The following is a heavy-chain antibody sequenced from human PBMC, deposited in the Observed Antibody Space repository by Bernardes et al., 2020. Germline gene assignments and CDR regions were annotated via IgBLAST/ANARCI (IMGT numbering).Heavy chain of an antibody. CDR1: GGSISSSSYY. J-gene: IGHJ4*02. V-gene: IGHV4-39*01. D-gene: IGHD6-6*01. CDR2: IYYSGST. Sequence: SETLSLTCTVSGGSISSSSYYWGWIRQPPGKGLEWIGSIYYSGSTYYNPSLKSRVTISVDTSKNQFSLKLSSVTAADTAVYYCARLSIAAQRTADYWGQGTLVTVSS. CDR3: ARLSIAAQRTADY.